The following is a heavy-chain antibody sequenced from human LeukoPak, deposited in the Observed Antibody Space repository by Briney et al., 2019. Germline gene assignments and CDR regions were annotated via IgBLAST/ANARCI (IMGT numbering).Heavy chain of an antibody. CDR2: IYYSGST. J-gene: IGHJ4*02. V-gene: IGHV4-59*01. CDR3: ARGGYDILTGPSPFDY. CDR1: GGSISRYY. D-gene: IGHD3-9*01. Sequence: SETLSLTCTVSGGSISRYYWSWIRQPPGKGLEWIGYIYYSGSTNYNPSLNSRVTISVDTSKNQFSLKLSSVTAAATAVYYCARGGYDILTGPSPFDYWGQGTLVTVSS.